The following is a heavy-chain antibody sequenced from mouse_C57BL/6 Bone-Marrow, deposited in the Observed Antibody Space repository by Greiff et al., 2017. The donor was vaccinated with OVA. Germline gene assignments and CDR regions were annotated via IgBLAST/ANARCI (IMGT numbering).Heavy chain of an antibody. V-gene: IGHV14-4*01. CDR2: IDPENGDT. J-gene: IGHJ2*01. CDR3: TTYGYRGYFDY. CDR1: GFNIKDDY. Sequence: EVQLQQSVAELVRPGASVKLSCTASGFNIKDDYMHWVKQRPEQGLEWIGWIDPENGDTEYASKFQGKATITADTSSNTAYLQLSSLTSEDTAVYYCTTYGYRGYFDYWGQGTTLTVSS. D-gene: IGHD2-2*01.